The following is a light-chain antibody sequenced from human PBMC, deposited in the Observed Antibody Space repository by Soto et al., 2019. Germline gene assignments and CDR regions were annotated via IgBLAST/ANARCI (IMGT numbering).Light chain of an antibody. CDR1: SSDVGSDNF. CDR2: EGS. V-gene: IGLV2-23*03. CDR3: CSYAGSYTFV. Sequence: QSVLTQPASVSGSPGQSITISCTGTSSDVGSDNFVSWYQQDPGKAPKLLIYEGSRRPSGVSNRFSGSKSGNTASLTISGLQAEDEAEYYCCSYAGSYTFVFGGGTKLTVL. J-gene: IGLJ2*01.